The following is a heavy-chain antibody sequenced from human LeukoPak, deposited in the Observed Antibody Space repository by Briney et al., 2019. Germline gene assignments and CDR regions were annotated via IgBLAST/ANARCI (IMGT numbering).Heavy chain of an antibody. CDR2: ISGSGGST. D-gene: IGHD3-16*01. V-gene: IGHV3-23*01. Sequence: GGSLRLSCAASGFTFSSYAMSWVRQAPGKGLEWVSAISGSGGSTYYADSVKGRFTISRDNSRNTLYLQMNSLRAEDTAVYYCAKDKGGTPFPVLFDYWGQGTLVTVSS. J-gene: IGHJ4*02. CDR3: AKDKGGTPFPVLFDY. CDR1: GFTFSSYA.